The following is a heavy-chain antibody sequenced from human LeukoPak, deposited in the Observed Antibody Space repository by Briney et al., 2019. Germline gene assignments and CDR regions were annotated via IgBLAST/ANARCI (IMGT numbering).Heavy chain of an antibody. D-gene: IGHD6-19*01. J-gene: IGHJ4*02. V-gene: IGHV4-59*12. Sequence: SETLSLTCTVSGGSISNYYWTWIRQPPGKGLEWIGSIYYSGSTYYNPSLKSQVTISVDTSKNQFSLKLSSVTAADTAVYYCATYSSGGLRWGQGTLVTVSS. CDR2: IYYSGST. CDR1: GGSISNYY. CDR3: ATYSSGGLR.